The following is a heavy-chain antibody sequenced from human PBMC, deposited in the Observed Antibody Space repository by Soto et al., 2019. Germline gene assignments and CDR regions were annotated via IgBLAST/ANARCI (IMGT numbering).Heavy chain of an antibody. V-gene: IGHV4-39*01. Sequence: SETLSLTCTVSGGSISSSSYYWGWIRQPPGKGLEWIGSIYYSGSTYYNPSLKSRVTISVDTSKNQFSLKLSSVTAADTAVYYCARQIDSSGYYWDHFDYWGQGTLVTV. CDR2: IYYSGST. CDR3: ARQIDSSGYYWDHFDY. J-gene: IGHJ4*02. D-gene: IGHD3-22*01. CDR1: GGSISSSSYY.